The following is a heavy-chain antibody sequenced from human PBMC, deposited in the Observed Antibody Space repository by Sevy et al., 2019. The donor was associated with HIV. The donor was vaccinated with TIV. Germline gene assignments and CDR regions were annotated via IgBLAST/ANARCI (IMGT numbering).Heavy chain of an antibody. Sequence: GGSLRLSCAASGFTFSSYGMHWVRQAPGKGLEWVAFIRYDGGNKYYADSVKGRFTISRDNSKNTLYLQMNSLRAEDTAVYYCAKEYSYGYWIDYLGQGSLVTVSS. CDR2: IRYDGGNK. V-gene: IGHV3-30*02. CDR1: GFTFSSYG. CDR3: AKEYSYGYWIDY. J-gene: IGHJ4*02. D-gene: IGHD5-18*01.